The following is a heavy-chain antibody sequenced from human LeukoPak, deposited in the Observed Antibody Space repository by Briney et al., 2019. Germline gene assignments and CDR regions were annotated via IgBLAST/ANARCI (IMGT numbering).Heavy chain of an antibody. CDR3: ARDVDYGDYRLFDY. V-gene: IGHV3-33*01. Sequence: GRSLRLSCAASGFTFSSYGMHWVRQAPGKGLEWVAVIWYDGSNKYYADSVKGRFTISRDNSKNTLYLQMNGLRAEDTAVYYCARDVDYGDYRLFDYWGQGTLVTVSS. CDR1: GFTFSSYG. J-gene: IGHJ4*02. CDR2: IWYDGSNK. D-gene: IGHD4-17*01.